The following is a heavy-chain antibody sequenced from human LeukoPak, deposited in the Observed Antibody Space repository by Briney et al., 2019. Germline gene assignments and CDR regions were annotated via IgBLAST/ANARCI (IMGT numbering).Heavy chain of an antibody. CDR2: IYYSGST. V-gene: IGHV4-59*01. J-gene: IGHJ4*02. Sequence: DPSETLSLTCTVSGGSISSYYWSWIRQPPGKGLEWIGYIYYSGSTNYNPSLKSRVTISVDTSKNQFSLKLSSVTAADTAVYYCARSSQNPQLDFDYWGQGTLVTVSS. CDR1: GGSISSYY. CDR3: ARSSQNPQLDFDY. D-gene: IGHD1-1*01.